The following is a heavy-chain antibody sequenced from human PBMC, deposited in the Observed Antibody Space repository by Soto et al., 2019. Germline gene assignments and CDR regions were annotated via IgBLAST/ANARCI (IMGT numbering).Heavy chain of an antibody. J-gene: IGHJ5*02. CDR3: AKAGSGYYDFWSGYYTHNWFDP. V-gene: IGHV3-30*18. CDR2: ISYDGSNK. D-gene: IGHD3-3*01. CDR1: GFTFSSYG. Sequence: PGGSLRLSCAASGFTFSSYGMHWVRQAPGKGPEWVAVISYDGSNKYYADSVKGRFTISRDNSKNTLYLQMDSLRAEDTAVYYCAKAGSGYYDFWSGYYTHNWFDPWGQGTLVTVSS.